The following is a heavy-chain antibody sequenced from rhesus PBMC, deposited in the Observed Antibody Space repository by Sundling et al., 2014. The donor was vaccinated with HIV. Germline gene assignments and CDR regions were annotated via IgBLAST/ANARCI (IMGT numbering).Heavy chain of an antibody. D-gene: IGHD2-15*01. V-gene: IGHV3-32*02. CDR3: ANGIWDF. CDR2: ISSGGKI. CDR1: GFTAGKTD. J-gene: IGHJ4*01. Sequence: EVQLVESGGGLVQPGGSLRLSCAASGFTAGKTDLIWNRQAPGKGLEWVSYISSGGKIYYSDSVKGRFTISRDNAKNTLYLQMNSLRVEDTAVYYCANGIWDFWGQGVLVTVSS.